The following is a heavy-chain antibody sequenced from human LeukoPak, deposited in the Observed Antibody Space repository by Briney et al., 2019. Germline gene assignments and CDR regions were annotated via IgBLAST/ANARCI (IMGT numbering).Heavy chain of an antibody. J-gene: IGHJ4*02. D-gene: IGHD3-9*01. V-gene: IGHV1-46*01. CDR2: ISPNGGFT. CDR1: GYTFASDY. Sequence: GASVKVSCKASGYTFASDYMHWVRQAPGQGLEWVGVISPNGGFTSYAQKFQGRVTMTRDTSTSTDYMEMSSLRSDDTAVYYCASEIPNTGYFPYWGLGTLVTVSS. CDR3: ASEIPNTGYFPY.